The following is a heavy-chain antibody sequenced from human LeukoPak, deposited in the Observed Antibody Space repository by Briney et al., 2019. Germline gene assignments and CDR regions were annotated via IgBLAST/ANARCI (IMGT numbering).Heavy chain of an antibody. V-gene: IGHV4-39*01. CDR3: ATGQYYSGSSYNTFDY. CDR1: GGSISSSSYY. Sequence: PSETLSLTCTVSGGSISSSSYYWVWIRQPPGKGLEWIGSIYYSGRTYYNPSLKSRVTISVDTSKNQFSLKLSSVTAADTAVYYCATGQYYSGSSYNTFDYWGQGTLVTVSS. D-gene: IGHD3-10*01. CDR2: IYYSGRT. J-gene: IGHJ4*02.